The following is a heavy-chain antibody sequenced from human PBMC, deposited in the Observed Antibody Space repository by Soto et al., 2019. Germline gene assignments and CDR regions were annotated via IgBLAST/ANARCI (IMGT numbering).Heavy chain of an antibody. CDR2: ISHDATNK. V-gene: IGHV3-30*04. CDR3: AREGFSSGRAGGFDY. J-gene: IGHJ4*02. D-gene: IGHD6-19*01. CDR1: GFSLTDSV. Sequence: QVQLVESGGGVAQPGRSLRLSCVVSGFSLTDSVLHWVRQAPEKGLEWVALISHDATNKQYGDSVKGRFTISRDTSENTVYLEMSSLRAEDTSVYYCAREGFSSGRAGGFDYWGQGTLVTVSS.